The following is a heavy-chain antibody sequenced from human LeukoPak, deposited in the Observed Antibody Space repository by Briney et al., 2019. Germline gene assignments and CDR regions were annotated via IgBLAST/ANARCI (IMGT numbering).Heavy chain of an antibody. Sequence: GSLRLSCAASGFTFGNFWMSWVRQAPGRGLQWVASMKGDGSHIYYVDPVKGRFTISRDNARNSLYLQMNSLRVEDTAVYYCARLFGGVTTYDYWGQGALVTVSS. D-gene: IGHD2-8*02. CDR3: ARLFGGVTTYDY. CDR2: MKGDGSHI. CDR1: GFTFGNFW. J-gene: IGHJ4*02. V-gene: IGHV3-7*01.